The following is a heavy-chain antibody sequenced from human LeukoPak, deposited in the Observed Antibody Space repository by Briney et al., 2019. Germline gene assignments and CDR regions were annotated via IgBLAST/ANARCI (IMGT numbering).Heavy chain of an antibody. Sequence: SVKVSCKASGGTFSNYAIGWVRQAPEQGLEWVGRIIPVLGMVDLAQKFQGRVTITADKSTSIAYMELKSLRSEDTAKYYCARAMNWNIIADTFDIWGLGTMVIVSS. V-gene: IGHV1-69*04. D-gene: IGHD2/OR15-2a*01. CDR2: IIPVLGMV. J-gene: IGHJ3*02. CDR1: GGTFSNYA. CDR3: ARAMNWNIIADTFDI.